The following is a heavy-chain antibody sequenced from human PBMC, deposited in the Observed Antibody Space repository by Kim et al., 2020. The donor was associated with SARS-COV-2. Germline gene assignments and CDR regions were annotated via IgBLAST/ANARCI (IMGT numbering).Heavy chain of an antibody. CDR3: ARDGGRITMVRGVIITDAFDI. CDR2: IYYSGST. CDR1: GGSISSGGYY. Sequence: SETLSLTCTVSGGSISSGGYYWSWIRQHPGEGLEWIGYIYYSGSTYYNPSLKSRVTISVDTSKNQFSLKLSSVTAADTAVYYCARDGGRITMVRGVIITDAFDIWGQGTMVTVSS. D-gene: IGHD3-10*01. J-gene: IGHJ3*02. V-gene: IGHV4-31*03.